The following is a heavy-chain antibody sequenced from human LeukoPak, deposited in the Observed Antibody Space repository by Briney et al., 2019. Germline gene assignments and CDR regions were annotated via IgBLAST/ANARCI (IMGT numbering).Heavy chain of an antibody. J-gene: IGHJ4*02. CDR2: INPKSGGT. D-gene: IGHD3-10*01. V-gene: IGHV1-2*02. Sequence: ASVKVSCKASANTLTGYYMHWVRQAPGQGLEWMGWINPKSGGTNYAQKFQGRVTMTRDTSISTAFMELSRLRSDDTAVYYCARDLSITMVRAPFYWGQGTLVTVSS. CDR3: ARDLSITMVRAPFY. CDR1: ANTLTGYY.